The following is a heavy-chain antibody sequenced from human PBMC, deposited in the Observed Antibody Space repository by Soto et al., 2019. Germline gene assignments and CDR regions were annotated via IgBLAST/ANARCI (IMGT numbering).Heavy chain of an antibody. J-gene: IGHJ4*02. CDR2: INSDGSA. CDR3: TRSGPFDY. Sequence: PGGSLRLSCAASGFTFSSYWMHWVRQPPGKGLVWVSRINSDGSASYADSVKGRFTISRDNAKNTVYLQMDSLRAEDTAVYYCTRSGPFDYWGQGTLVTVSS. D-gene: IGHD5-12*01. CDR1: GFTFSSYW. V-gene: IGHV3-74*01.